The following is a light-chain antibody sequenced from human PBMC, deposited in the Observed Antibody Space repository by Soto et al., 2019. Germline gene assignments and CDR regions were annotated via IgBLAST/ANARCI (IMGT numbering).Light chain of an antibody. Sequence: QSVLIQPPSASGTPGQRVTISCAGSCSNVGTNTVHWYQHLPGTAPKLLIYGNNQRPSGVPDRFSGSSSGTSASLAISGLRSEDESDYYCATWDDSLNGYVFGTGTKVTVL. CDR2: GNN. CDR3: ATWDDSLNGYV. J-gene: IGLJ1*01. CDR1: CSNVGTNT. V-gene: IGLV1-44*01.